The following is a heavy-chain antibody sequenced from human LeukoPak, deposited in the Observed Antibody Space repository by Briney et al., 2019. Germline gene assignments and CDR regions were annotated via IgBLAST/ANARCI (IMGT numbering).Heavy chain of an antibody. CDR1: GFTVSSNY. Sequence: TGGSLRLSCTASGFTVSSNYMSWVRQAPGKGLEWVSVIYNGGSTYYADSVKGRFTISRDNSKNTLYLQMNSLRAEDTAVYYCATTRFGETFEYWGQGTLVTVSS. CDR2: IYNGGST. CDR3: ATTRFGETFEY. D-gene: IGHD3-10*01. J-gene: IGHJ4*02. V-gene: IGHV3-53*01.